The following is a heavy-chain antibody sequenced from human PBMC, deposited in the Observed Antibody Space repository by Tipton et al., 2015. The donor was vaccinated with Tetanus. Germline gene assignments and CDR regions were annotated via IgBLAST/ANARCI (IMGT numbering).Heavy chain of an antibody. J-gene: IGHJ4*02. CDR1: GGSISNYY. CDR3: ARGWSECSSWSCSPFDS. CDR2: VSSSGNS. D-gene: IGHD2-2*01. Sequence: TLSLTCTVSGGSISNYYWNWIRQSPGKRLEWIGFVSSSGNSNYSPSLTGRVSMSLDTSKQQFSLSLTSATAADTAVYYCARGWSECSSWSCSPFDSWGQGTLVTVSS. V-gene: IGHV4-59*12.